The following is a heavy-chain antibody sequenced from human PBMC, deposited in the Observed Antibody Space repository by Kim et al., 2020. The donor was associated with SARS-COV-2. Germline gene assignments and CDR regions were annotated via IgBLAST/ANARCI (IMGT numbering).Heavy chain of an antibody. CDR1: GFTFSSYG. V-gene: IGHV3-30*18. CDR3: AKAIIVVVTATDYYGMDV. CDR2: ISYDGSNK. D-gene: IGHD2-21*02. J-gene: IGHJ6*02. Sequence: GGSLRLSCAASGFTFSSYGMHWVRQAPGKGLEWVAVISYDGSNKYYADSVKGRFTISRDNSKNTLYLQMNSLRAEDTAVYYCAKAIIVVVTATDYYGMDVWGQGTTVTVSS.